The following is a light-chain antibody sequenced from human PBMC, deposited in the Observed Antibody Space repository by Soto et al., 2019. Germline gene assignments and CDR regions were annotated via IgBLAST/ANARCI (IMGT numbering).Light chain of an antibody. CDR2: EAS. CDR1: SSDVGSYNL. CDR3: CSYAGSSTWV. Sequence: QSVLTQPASVSGSPGQSITISCTGTSSDVGSYNLVSWYQQHTGKVPKIMIYEASKRPSGAPNRFSGSKSGNTASLTISGLQAEDEADYYCCSYAGSSTWVFGTGTKVTVL. J-gene: IGLJ1*01. V-gene: IGLV2-23*01.